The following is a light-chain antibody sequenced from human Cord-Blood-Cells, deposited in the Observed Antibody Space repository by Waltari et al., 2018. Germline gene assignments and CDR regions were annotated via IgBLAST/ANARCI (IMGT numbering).Light chain of an antibody. J-gene: IGKJ4*01. CDR1: QSVSSY. Sequence: EIVLTQYPATLALSPGESATLSCSASQSVSSYLAWYQPKPGQAPRLLIYDASNSATGIPARFSGSASGRDFTLTSSSIEPEYFAVYQCQQRSNSPTFGGGTKVEIK. CDR3: QQRSNSPT. CDR2: DAS. V-gene: IGKV3-11*02.